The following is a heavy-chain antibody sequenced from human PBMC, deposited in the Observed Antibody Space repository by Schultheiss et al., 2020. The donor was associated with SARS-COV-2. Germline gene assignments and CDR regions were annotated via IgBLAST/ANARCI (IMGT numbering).Heavy chain of an antibody. CDR1: GGSFSGYY. V-gene: IGHV4-34*01. CDR2: IYYSGST. J-gene: IGHJ4*02. CDR3: AWGWAFDY. Sequence: SETLSLTCAVYGGSFSGYYWSWIRQPPGKGLEWIGYIYYSGSTYYNPSLKSRVTISVDTSKNQFSLKLSSVTAADTAVYYCAWGWAFDYWGQGTLVTVSS.